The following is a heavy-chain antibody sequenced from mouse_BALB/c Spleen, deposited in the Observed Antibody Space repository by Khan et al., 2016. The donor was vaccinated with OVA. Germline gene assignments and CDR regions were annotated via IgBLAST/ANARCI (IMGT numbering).Heavy chain of an antibody. CDR1: GFSLTNYG. V-gene: IGHV2-6-1*01. Sequence: VQLQESGPGLAAPSQSLSITCTISGFSLTNYGVHWVRQPPGKGLEWLVVIWSDGNTNYNSALKSRLTLTKDNPQSQVFLKINSLQTDDTAIYFCARQPYYHYNIMDYWGQGTSVTVSS. D-gene: IGHD2-10*01. CDR3: ARQPYYHYNIMDY. CDR2: IWSDGNT. J-gene: IGHJ4*01.